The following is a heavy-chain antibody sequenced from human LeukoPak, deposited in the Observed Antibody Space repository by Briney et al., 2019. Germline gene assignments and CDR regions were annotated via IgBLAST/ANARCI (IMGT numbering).Heavy chain of an antibody. CDR3: ASLSSSLVAVNY. Sequence: PSETLSLTCTVSGGSISSSSYYWGWIRQPPGKGLEWIGSIYYSGSTYYNPSLKSRVTISVDTSKNQFSLKLSSVTAADTAVYYCASLSSSLVAVNYWGQGTLVTVSS. J-gene: IGHJ4*02. CDR1: GGSISSSSYY. CDR2: IYYSGST. D-gene: IGHD5-12*01. V-gene: IGHV4-39*07.